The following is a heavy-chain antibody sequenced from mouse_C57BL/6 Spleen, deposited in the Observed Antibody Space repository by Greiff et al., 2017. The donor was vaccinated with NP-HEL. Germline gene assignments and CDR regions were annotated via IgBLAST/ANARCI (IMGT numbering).Heavy chain of an antibody. CDR2: IHPNSGST. CDR1: GYTFTSYW. V-gene: IGHV1-64*01. D-gene: IGHD1-1*01. J-gene: IGHJ2*01. Sequence: QVQLQQPGAEPVKPGASVKLSCKASGYTFTSYWMHWVKQRPGQGLEWIGMIHPNSGSTNYNEKFKSKATLTVDKSSSTAYMQLSSLTSEDSAVYYCARRDYYGSPFDYWGQGTTLTVSS. CDR3: ARRDYYGSPFDY.